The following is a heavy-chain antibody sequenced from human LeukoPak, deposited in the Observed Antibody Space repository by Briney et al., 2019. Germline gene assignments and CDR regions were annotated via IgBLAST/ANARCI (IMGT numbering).Heavy chain of an antibody. J-gene: IGHJ3*02. Sequence: GGSLRLSCAASGFTFSSYWMSWVRQAPGKGLEWVTVIWVDGINKYYADSVRGRFTISRDNSKNTLYLEMNSLRTEDTAVYYCVRERGPFDGFDIWGQGTMVTVSS. CDR3: VRERGPFDGFDI. V-gene: IGHV3-33*08. CDR1: GFTFSSYW. CDR2: IWVDGINK.